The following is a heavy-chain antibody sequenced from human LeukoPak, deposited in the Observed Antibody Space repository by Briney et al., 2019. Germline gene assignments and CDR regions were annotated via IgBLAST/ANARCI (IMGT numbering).Heavy chain of an antibody. Sequence: PGRSLRLSCAGSGFTFSSYGMHWVRQAPGKGLEWVAVIWYDGNNKYYADSVKGRFTISRDNSKNTLHLQMNSLRAEDTAVYYCARETDYGSGTYLDYWGQGTLVTVSS. CDR3: ARETDYGSGTYLDY. CDR2: IWYDGNNK. V-gene: IGHV3-33*01. J-gene: IGHJ4*02. CDR1: GFTFSSYG. D-gene: IGHD3-10*01.